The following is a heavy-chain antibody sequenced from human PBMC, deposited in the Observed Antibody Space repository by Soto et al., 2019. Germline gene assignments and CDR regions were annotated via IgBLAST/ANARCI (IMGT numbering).Heavy chain of an antibody. J-gene: IGHJ4*02. CDR1: GFTFSSYA. D-gene: IGHD5-12*01. Sequence: AGGSLRLSCAASGFTFSSYAMSWVRQAPAKGLEWVSIMSGTGGTTYYADSVKGRFTISRDNSKNTLYLQMYNLRGEDTAVYYCAKYPEYSAYDGSYFDHWGQGTLVTVSS. CDR2: MSGTGGTT. CDR3: AKYPEYSAYDGSYFDH. V-gene: IGHV3-23*01.